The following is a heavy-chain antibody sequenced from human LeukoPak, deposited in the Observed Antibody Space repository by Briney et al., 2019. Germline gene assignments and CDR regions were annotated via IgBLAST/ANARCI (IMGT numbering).Heavy chain of an antibody. V-gene: IGHV4-34*01. CDR3: ARRPHYYDSSGYTNWFDP. CDR1: GGSFSGYF. CDR2: INHSGST. J-gene: IGHJ5*02. D-gene: IGHD3-22*01. Sequence: SETLSLTCAVYGGSFSGYFWSWIRQPPGKGLEWIGEINHSGSTNYNPSLKSRVTISVDTSKNQFSLKLRSVTAADTAVYFCARRPHYYDSSGYTNWFDPWGQGTLVTVSS.